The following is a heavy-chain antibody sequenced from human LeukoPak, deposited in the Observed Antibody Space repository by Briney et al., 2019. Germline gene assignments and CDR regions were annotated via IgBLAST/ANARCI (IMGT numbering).Heavy chain of an antibody. CDR3: ARALGYDSSGYYYLGWFDY. Sequence: SQTLSLTCAISGDSVSSNSAAWNWIRQSPSRGLEWLGRTCYRSKWYNDYAVSVKSRITINPDTSKNQFSLQLNSVTPEDTAVYYCARALGYDSSGYYYLGWFDYWGQGTLVTVSS. V-gene: IGHV6-1*01. D-gene: IGHD3-22*01. J-gene: IGHJ4*02. CDR1: GDSVSSNSAA. CDR2: TCYRSKWYN.